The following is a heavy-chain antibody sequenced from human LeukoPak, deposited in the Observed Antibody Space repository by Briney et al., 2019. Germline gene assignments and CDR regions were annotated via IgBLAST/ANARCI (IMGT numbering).Heavy chain of an antibody. CDR2: IYYSGST. Sequence: SETLSLTCTVSGGSISSYYWGWIRQPPGKGLEWIGSIYYSGSTYYNPSLKSRVTISVDTSKNQFSLKLSSVTAADTAVYYCASRGYSYGYYYYYYYYMDVWGKGTTVTVSS. V-gene: IGHV4-39*07. CDR3: ASRGYSYGYYYYYYYYMDV. CDR1: GGSISSYY. D-gene: IGHD5-18*01. J-gene: IGHJ6*03.